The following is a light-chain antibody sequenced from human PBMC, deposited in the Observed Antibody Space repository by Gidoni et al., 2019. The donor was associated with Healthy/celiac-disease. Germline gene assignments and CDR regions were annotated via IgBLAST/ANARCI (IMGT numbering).Light chain of an antibody. CDR3: QQYYSTPLT. J-gene: IGKJ4*01. Sequence: DIVMTQSPDHLAVSLGERAPINCKSSQSVLYSSNNKNYLAWYQQKPGQPPKLLIYWASTRESGVPDRFSGSGSGTDFTLTISSLQAEDVAVYYCQQYYSTPLTFGGGTKVEIK. CDR1: QSVLYSSNNKNY. CDR2: WAS. V-gene: IGKV4-1*01.